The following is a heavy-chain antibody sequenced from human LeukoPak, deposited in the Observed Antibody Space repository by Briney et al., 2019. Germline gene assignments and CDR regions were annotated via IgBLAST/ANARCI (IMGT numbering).Heavy chain of an antibody. CDR1: GFTFSTYS. J-gene: IGHJ4*01. V-gene: IGHV3-21*01. CDR3: ARGEQVVPAATSHY. CDR2: ISSSSSFI. D-gene: IGHD2-2*01. Sequence: GGSLRLSCAASGFTFSTYSMNWVRQAPGKGLEWVSSISSSSSFIYYADSVKGRFTISRDNAKNSLFLLMNSLRAEDTAVYYCARGEQVVPAATSHYWGHETLVTVAS.